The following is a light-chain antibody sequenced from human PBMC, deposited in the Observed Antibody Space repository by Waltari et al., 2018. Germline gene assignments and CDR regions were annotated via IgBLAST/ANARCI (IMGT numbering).Light chain of an antibody. CDR1: QSILYNSNDKNY. CDR3: QQYYGRRT. CDR2: WAS. Sequence: IVMTQSPDSLAVSLGERATINCKSSQSILYNSNDKNYLAWYQQKPGQPPKLLIYWASTRESGVPDRFSGSGSGTDFTLTISSLQAEDVAVYYCQQYYGRRTFGQGTKVEI. J-gene: IGKJ1*01. V-gene: IGKV4-1*01.